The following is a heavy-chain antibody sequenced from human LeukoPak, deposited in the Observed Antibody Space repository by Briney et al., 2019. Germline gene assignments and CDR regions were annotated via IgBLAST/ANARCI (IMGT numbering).Heavy chain of an antibody. CDR1: GGSISSYY. Sequence: SETLSLTCTVSGGSISSYYWSWIRQPPGKGLEWSGYIYYSGSTNYNPSLKSRVTISVDTSKNQFSLKLSSVTAADTAVYYCARHPRFGELFVWFDPWGPGTLVTVSS. D-gene: IGHD3-10*01. CDR2: IYYSGST. V-gene: IGHV4-59*08. CDR3: ARHPRFGELFVWFDP. J-gene: IGHJ5*02.